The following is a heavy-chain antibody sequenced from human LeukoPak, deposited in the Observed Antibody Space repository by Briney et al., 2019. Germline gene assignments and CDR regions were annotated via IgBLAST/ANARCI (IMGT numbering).Heavy chain of an antibody. J-gene: IGHJ5*02. CDR1: GGSISSSSYY. Sequence: PSETLSLTCTVSGGSISSSSYYWGWIRQPPGKGLEWIGSIYYSGSTYYNPSLKSRVTISVDTSKNQFSLKLSSVTAADMAVYYCARQINWFDPWGQGTLVTVSS. CDR2: IYYSGST. CDR3: ARQINWFDP. V-gene: IGHV4-39*07.